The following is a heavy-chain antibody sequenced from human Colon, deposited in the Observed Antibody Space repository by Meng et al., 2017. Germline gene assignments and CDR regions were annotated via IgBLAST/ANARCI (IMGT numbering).Heavy chain of an antibody. CDR2: IIPPSPTP. J-gene: IGHJ5*02. Sequence: LLVQSGAGVKMPRSACKVSCRAAGCPFTSSAISCVRQVPGQGLEWMGGIIPPSPTPAYAHRFKDRVTFTTDTSMTTAYMDVTSLTADDTAVYYCVRGAGPWGPGTLVTVSS. CDR3: VRGAGP. CDR1: GCPFTSSA. V-gene: IGHV1-69*06.